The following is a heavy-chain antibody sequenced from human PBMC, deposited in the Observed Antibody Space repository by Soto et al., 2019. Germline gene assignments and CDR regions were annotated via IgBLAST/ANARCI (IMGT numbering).Heavy chain of an antibody. CDR2: IHHSGNT. V-gene: IGHV4-4*02. Sequence: QVQLQESGPGLVKPSGTLSLTCTVSGASISSTSSGDWWSWVRQPPGKGLEWIGEIHHSGNTNYNPSLKSRVTMSVDKSKNQFSLRLSSVTAADTAVDYCAKMVGATLVDYWGQGNLVTVSS. CDR3: AKMVGATLVDY. J-gene: IGHJ4*02. D-gene: IGHD1-26*01. CDR1: GASISSTSSGDW.